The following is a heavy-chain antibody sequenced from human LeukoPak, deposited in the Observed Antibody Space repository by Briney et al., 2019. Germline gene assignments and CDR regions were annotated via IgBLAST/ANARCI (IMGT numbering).Heavy chain of an antibody. D-gene: IGHD1-26*01. CDR1: SGSIRGYH. J-gene: IGHJ5*02. V-gene: IGHV4-4*07. Sequence: SETLSLTCTVSSGSIRGYHWSWIRQPAGKGLEWIGRILDSGTTNYNPSLKSRLTISVDRSKTQSSMNRNSVAAADTAVYYCVRERPAGGGSYYWFDPWGQGTLVTVSS. CDR3: VRERPAGGGSYYWFDP. CDR2: ILDSGTT.